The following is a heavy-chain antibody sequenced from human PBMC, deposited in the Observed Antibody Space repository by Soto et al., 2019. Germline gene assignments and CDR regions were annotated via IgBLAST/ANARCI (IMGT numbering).Heavy chain of an antibody. J-gene: IGHJ6*02. Sequence: ASVKVSCKASGGTFSSYAISWVRQAPGQGLEWMGGIIPIFGTANYAQKFQGRVTITADESTSTAYMELSSLRSEDTAVYYCAIRRYSPERQYYYYGMDVWGQGTTVTVSS. CDR1: GGTFSSYA. V-gene: IGHV1-69*13. CDR2: IIPIFGTA. D-gene: IGHD1-1*01. CDR3: AIRRYSPERQYYYYGMDV.